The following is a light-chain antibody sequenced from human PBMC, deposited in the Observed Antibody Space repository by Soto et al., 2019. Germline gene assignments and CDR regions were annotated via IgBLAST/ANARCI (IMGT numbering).Light chain of an antibody. CDR1: QDIGDH. CDR2: TAS. CDR3: QQYDNVPTLT. J-gene: IGKJ4*01. Sequence: DIQMTQSPSSLSASVGDRVTITCQASQDIGDHLYWYQQKPGKVPNLLIYTASILETGVTSRFSGSGSGTYFTFTISSLQPEDIATYYCQQYDNVPTLTFGGGTKVEIK. V-gene: IGKV1-33*01.